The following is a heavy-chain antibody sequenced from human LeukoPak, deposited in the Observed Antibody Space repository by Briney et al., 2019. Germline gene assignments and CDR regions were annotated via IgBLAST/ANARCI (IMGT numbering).Heavy chain of an antibody. V-gene: IGHV4-38-2*01. CDR1: GYSITSSYY. Sequence: PSETLSLTCAVSGYSITSSYYWGWIRQPPGKRLEWIATIYHVGSPYYNPSLKSRVTISVDTSKNQFSLKLNSVTAADTAVYYCARVQPAALNFFDYWGQGALVTVSS. J-gene: IGHJ4*02. D-gene: IGHD2-2*01. CDR3: ARVQPAALNFFDY. CDR2: IYHVGSP.